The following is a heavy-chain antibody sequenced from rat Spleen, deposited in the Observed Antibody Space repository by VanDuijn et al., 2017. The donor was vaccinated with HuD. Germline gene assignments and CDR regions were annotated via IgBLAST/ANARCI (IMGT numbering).Heavy chain of an antibody. CDR1: GFTFSDYN. V-gene: IGHV5S10*01. Sequence: EVQLVESGGGLVQPGRSLKLSCAASGFTFSDYNMAWVRQAPKKGLEWVATIVYDSSRAYYRDSVKGRFTISRDNTKSTLYRQMDSLRSEDTATYYCATRDGGYPHWGQGVMVTVSS. J-gene: IGHJ2*01. CDR3: ATRDGGYPH. D-gene: IGHD1-11*01. CDR2: IVYDSSRA.